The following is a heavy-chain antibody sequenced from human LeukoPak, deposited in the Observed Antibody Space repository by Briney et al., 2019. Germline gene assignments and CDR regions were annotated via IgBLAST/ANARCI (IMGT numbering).Heavy chain of an antibody. J-gene: IGHJ6*03. CDR3: ARDQGTYYYYMDV. Sequence: PSGTLSLTCAVSGGSISSDNWWSWIRQPPGKGLEWIGEINHSGSTNYNPSLKSRVTISVDTSKNQFSLKLSSVTAADTAVYYCARDQGTYYYYMDVWGKGTTVTVSS. CDR2: INHSGST. CDR1: GGSISSDNW. V-gene: IGHV4-4*02.